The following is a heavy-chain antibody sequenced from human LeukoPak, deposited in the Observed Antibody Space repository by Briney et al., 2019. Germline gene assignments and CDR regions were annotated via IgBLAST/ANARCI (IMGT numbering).Heavy chain of an antibody. J-gene: IGHJ6*03. Sequence: SETLSLTCTVSGGSISSYYWSWIRQPPGKGLEWIGYIYYSGSTNYNPSLKSRVTISVDTSKNQFSLKLSSVTAADTAVYYCARSVEGYCRGGSCYSYSYYMDVWGKGTTVTVSS. CDR2: IYYSGST. V-gene: IGHV4-59*01. D-gene: IGHD2-15*01. CDR1: GGSISSYY. CDR3: ARSVEGYCRGGSCYSYSYYMDV.